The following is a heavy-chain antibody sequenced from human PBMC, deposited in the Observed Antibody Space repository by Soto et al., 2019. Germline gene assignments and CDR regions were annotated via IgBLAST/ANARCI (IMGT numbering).Heavy chain of an antibody. J-gene: IGHJ4*02. CDR2: IYSGGST. Sequence: GGSLRLSCAASGFTVSSNYMSWVRQAPGKGLEWVSVIYSGGSTYYADSVKGRFTISRHNSKNTLYLQMNSLRAEDTAVYYCARHYGDYRGNFDYWGQGTLVTVSS. D-gene: IGHD4-17*01. CDR1: GFTVSSNY. CDR3: ARHYGDYRGNFDY. V-gene: IGHV3-53*04.